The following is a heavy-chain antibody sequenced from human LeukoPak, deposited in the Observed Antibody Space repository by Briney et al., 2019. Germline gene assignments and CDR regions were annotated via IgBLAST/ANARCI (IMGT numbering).Heavy chain of an antibody. V-gene: IGHV4-34*01. CDR2: INHSGST. Sequence: PSETLSLTCTVSGASISSYYWSWIRQPPGKGLEWIGEINHSGSTNYNPSLKSRVTISVDTSKNQFSLKLSSVTAADTAVYYCARVSPYGYYDSSGYYNRFDPWGQGTLVTVSS. J-gene: IGHJ5*02. CDR3: ARVSPYGYYDSSGYYNRFDP. CDR1: GASISSYY. D-gene: IGHD3-22*01.